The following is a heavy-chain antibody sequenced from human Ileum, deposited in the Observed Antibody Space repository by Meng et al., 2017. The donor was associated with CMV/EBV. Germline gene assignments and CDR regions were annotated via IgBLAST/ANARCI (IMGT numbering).Heavy chain of an antibody. D-gene: IGHD6-13*01. J-gene: IGHJ4*02. CDR2: IYYYGVT. Sequence: CTGSGGSISSSRYHWGWIRQPPGKGLEWIGSIYYYGVTNYNPSLKSRVTLSIDASKNQFSLKLSSVTAADTAVYYCARRWYSSWNFDSWGQGTLVTVSS. CDR3: ARRWYSSWNFDS. V-gene: IGHV4-39*01. CDR1: GGSISSSRYH.